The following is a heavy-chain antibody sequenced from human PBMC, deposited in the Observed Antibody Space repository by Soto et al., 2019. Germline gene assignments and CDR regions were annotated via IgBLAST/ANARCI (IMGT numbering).Heavy chain of an antibody. V-gene: IGHV3-21*01. D-gene: IGHD4-17*01. CDR1: GFTFSSYS. CDR3: ARSPGSQIMTTRYADY. Sequence: EVQLVESGGGLVKPGGSLRLSCAASGFTFSSYSMNWVRQAPGKGLEWVSSISSSSSYIYYADSVKGRFTISRDNAKDSLYLQMNRLSAEDTSVYYCARSPGSQIMTTRYADYWGQGTLVTVSS. CDR2: ISSSSSYI. J-gene: IGHJ4*02.